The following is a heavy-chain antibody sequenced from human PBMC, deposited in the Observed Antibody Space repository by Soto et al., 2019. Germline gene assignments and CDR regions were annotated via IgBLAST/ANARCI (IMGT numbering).Heavy chain of an antibody. CDR2: INAGNGNT. J-gene: IGHJ4*02. Sequence: QVQLVQSGAEVKKPWASVKVSCKASGYTFTSYAMHWVRQAPGQRIEWMGWINAGNGNTKYSQKFQGRVTITRDTSASTAYMDLSRLRSEDTAVYYCARGPGGPDGPGDYWGQGTLVTVSS. CDR1: GYTFTSYA. D-gene: IGHD2-15*01. CDR3: ARGPGGPDGPGDY. V-gene: IGHV1-3*01.